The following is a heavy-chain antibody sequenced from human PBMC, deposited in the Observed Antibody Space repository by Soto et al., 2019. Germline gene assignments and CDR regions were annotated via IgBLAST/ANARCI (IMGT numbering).Heavy chain of an antibody. Sequence: GGSLRLSCAASGFTFSSYGMHWVRQAPGKGLEWVAVISYDGSNKYYADSVKGRFTISRDNSKNTLYLQMNSLRAEDTAVYYCAKAIVGATTFDYYYGMDVWGQGTTVTVSS. V-gene: IGHV3-30*18. CDR1: GFTFSSYG. D-gene: IGHD1-26*01. CDR3: AKAIVGATTFDYYYGMDV. CDR2: ISYDGSNK. J-gene: IGHJ6*02.